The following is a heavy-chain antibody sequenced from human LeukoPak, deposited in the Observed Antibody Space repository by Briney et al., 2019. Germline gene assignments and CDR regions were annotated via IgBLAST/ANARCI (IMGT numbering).Heavy chain of an antibody. J-gene: IGHJ4*02. Sequence: GGSLRLSYAASGFTFSYYWMHWVRQAPGKGLVWVSRINSDGSTTDYADSVKGRFTISRDNAKNTLYLQMNSLRVEDTAVYYCARDLFTVTTSRDYWGQGTLVTVSS. CDR2: INSDGSTT. V-gene: IGHV3-74*01. CDR1: GFTFSYYW. D-gene: IGHD4-17*01. CDR3: ARDLFTVTTSRDY.